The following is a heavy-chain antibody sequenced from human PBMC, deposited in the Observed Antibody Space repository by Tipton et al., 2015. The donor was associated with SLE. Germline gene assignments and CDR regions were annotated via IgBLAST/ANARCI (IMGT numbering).Heavy chain of an antibody. CDR2: ISSSGSTI. V-gene: IGHV3-11*01. D-gene: IGHD3-10*01. J-gene: IGHJ3*02. Sequence: LSLTCTVSGGSISSYYWSWIRQPPGKGLEWVSYISSSGSTIYYADSVKGRFTISRDNAKNSLYLQMNSLRAEDTAVYYCALTRGGAFDIWGQGAMVTVSS. CDR3: ALTRGGAFDI. CDR1: GGSISSYY.